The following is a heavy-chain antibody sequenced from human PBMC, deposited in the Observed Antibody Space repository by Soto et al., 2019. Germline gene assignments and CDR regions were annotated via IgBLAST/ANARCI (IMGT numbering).Heavy chain of an antibody. Sequence: GGSLRLSCAASGFTFSSYVMHWVRQAPGKGLEWVAVISYDGSNKYYADSVKGRFTISRDNSKNTLYLQMNSLRAEDTAVYYCAKGGDGYPSYYFYYWGQGTLVTVSS. D-gene: IGHD5-12*01. CDR3: AKGGDGYPSYYFYY. V-gene: IGHV3-30*18. CDR2: ISYDGSNK. J-gene: IGHJ4*02. CDR1: GFTFSSYV.